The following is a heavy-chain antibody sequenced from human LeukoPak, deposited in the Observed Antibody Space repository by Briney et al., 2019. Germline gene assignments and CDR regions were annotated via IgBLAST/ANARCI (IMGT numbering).Heavy chain of an antibody. CDR3: TTPGYYYALH. D-gene: IGHD3-10*01. CDR2: IKTKTDGGTT. CDR1: GFTFTNAW. Sequence: PGGSLRLSCAASGFTFTNAWMIWVRQASGKGLEWVGHIKTKTDGGTTDYAAPVKGRFTISRDDSKNTLYLQMNSLKIEDTAVYYCTTPGYYYALHWGQGTLVTVSS. J-gene: IGHJ4*02. V-gene: IGHV3-15*01.